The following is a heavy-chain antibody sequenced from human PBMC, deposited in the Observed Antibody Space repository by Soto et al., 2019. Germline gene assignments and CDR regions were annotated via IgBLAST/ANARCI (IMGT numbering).Heavy chain of an antibody. CDR3: AKDRAALGTSAFDI. D-gene: IGHD6-13*01. V-gene: IGHV3-23*01. J-gene: IGHJ3*02. CDR1: GFTFSSDA. CDR2: INGSGGST. Sequence: GGSLRLTCAASGFTFSSDAMSWVRQAPGTGLEWVSAINGSGGSTYYADSVQGRFTISRDNSKNTLYLQMNSLRAEAAAVYYCAKDRAALGTSAFDISGQGIMVTASS.